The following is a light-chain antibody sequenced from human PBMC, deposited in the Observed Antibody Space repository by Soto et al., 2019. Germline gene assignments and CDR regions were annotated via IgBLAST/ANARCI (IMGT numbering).Light chain of an antibody. CDR3: QQRSNWPPIT. Sequence: EIVLTQSPATLSLSPGERATLSCRASQSVSSYLAWYQQKPGQAPRLLIYDASNRATGIPARFSGSGSGTDFTLTISSLEPEDCADYYCQQRSNWPPITFGQGTRLAIK. CDR2: DAS. J-gene: IGKJ5*01. V-gene: IGKV3-11*01. CDR1: QSVSSY.